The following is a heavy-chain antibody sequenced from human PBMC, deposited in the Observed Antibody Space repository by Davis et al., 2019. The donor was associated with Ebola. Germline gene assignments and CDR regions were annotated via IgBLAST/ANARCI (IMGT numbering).Heavy chain of an antibody. CDR3: ARGFPGGDYMSDF. CDR2: TWHAGKNQ. D-gene: IGHD4-17*01. Sequence: GESLKISCAASGFTFNKYPMHWVRQAPGKRLEWVAVTWHAGKNQYYADSLKGRFTISRDNSKNTLFLEMDNLGVEDTAVYYCARGFPGGDYMSDFWGQGALVTVSS. V-gene: IGHV3-33*01. CDR1: GFTFNKYP. J-gene: IGHJ4*02.